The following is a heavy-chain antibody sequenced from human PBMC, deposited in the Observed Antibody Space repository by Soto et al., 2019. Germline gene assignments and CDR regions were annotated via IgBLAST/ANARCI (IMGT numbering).Heavy chain of an antibody. CDR2: IVPIFETL. CDR3: VVMGNVAVSNPRSFDY. J-gene: IGHJ4*02. CDR1: GATFSGYA. Sequence: QVQLVQSGAVVKKPGSSVKVSCKASGATFSGYAINWVRQAPGQGLEWLGRIVPIFETLNYAERFQGRVAITADESTTTAYMELTNLTHEDTAVYYCVVMGNVAVSNPRSFDYWGQGTQVTVSS. D-gene: IGHD6-19*01. V-gene: IGHV1-69*18.